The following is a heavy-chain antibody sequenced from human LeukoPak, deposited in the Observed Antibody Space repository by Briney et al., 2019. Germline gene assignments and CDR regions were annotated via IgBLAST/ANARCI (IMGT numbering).Heavy chain of an antibody. J-gene: IGHJ3*02. D-gene: IGHD2-21*02. V-gene: IGHV3-48*03. CDR1: GFTFSSYE. CDR3: APMECGGDCYQGDAFDI. Sequence: PGGSLRLSCAASGFTFSSYEMNWVRQAPGKGLEWVSYISSSGSTIYYADSVKGRFTISRDNAKNSLYLQMNSLRAEDTAVYYCAPMECGGDCYQGDAFDIWGQGTMVTVSS. CDR2: ISSSGSTI.